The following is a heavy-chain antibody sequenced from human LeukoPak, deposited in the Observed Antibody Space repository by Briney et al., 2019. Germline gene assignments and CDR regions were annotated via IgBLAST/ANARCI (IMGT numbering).Heavy chain of an antibody. CDR3: ARGITIFGVAADAFDI. V-gene: IGHV1-18*01. Sequence: ASVKVSCKASGYTFTSYGISWVRQAPGQGLEWMGWISAYNGNTNYAQKLQGRVTMTTDTSTSTAYMELGSLRSDDTAVYYCARGITIFGVAADAFDIWGQGTMVTVSS. D-gene: IGHD3-3*01. CDR2: ISAYNGNT. CDR1: GYTFTSYG. J-gene: IGHJ3*02.